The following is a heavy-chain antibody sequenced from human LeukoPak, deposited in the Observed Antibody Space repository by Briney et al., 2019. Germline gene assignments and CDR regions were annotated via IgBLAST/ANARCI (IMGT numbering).Heavy chain of an antibody. J-gene: IGHJ6*03. V-gene: IGHV3-21*04. CDR3: AKDISPSLGYSYMDV. Sequence: GGSLRLSCAASGFTFSSSTMNWVRQAPGKGLEWVSSISSSSNYIYYADSVKGRFTISRDNAKNSLYLQMNSLRAEDTAVYYCAKDISPSLGYSYMDVWGKGTTVTVSS. D-gene: IGHD2-15*01. CDR1: GFTFSSST. CDR2: ISSSSNYI.